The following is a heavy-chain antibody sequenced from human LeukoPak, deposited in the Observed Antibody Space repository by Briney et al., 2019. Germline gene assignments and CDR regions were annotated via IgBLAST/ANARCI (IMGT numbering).Heavy chain of an antibody. CDR2: ISGSGGST. Sequence: GGSLRLSCAASGFTFSSYAMSWVRQAPGKGLEWVSAISGSGGSTYYADSVKGRFTISRDNSKNTLYLQMNSLRAEDTAVYYCAKLSSYYYASGSYPDYWGQGTLVTVSS. CDR3: AKLSSYYYASGSYPDY. V-gene: IGHV3-23*01. J-gene: IGHJ4*02. CDR1: GFTFSSYA. D-gene: IGHD3-10*01.